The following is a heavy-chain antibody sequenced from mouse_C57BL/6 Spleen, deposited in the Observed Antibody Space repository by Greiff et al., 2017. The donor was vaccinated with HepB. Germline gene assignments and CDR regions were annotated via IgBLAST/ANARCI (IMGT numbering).Heavy chain of an antibody. CDR2: IYPGDGDT. D-gene: IGHD2-4*01. CDR3: ARGRDYDLYAMDY. CDR1: GYAFRSYW. V-gene: IGHV1-80*01. J-gene: IGHJ4*01. Sequence: QVQLQQSGAELVKPGASVKISCKASGYAFRSYWMNWVKQRPGKGLEWIGQIYPGDGDTNYNGKFKGKATLTADKSSSTAYMQLSSLTSEDSAVYFCARGRDYDLYAMDYWGQGTSVTVSS.